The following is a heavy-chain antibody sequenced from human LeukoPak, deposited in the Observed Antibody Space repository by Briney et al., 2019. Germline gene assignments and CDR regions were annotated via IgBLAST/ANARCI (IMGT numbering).Heavy chain of an antibody. Sequence: GRSLRLSCAASGFTFSSYAMHWVRQAPGKGLEWVAVISYDGSNKYYADSVKGRFTISRDNSKNTLYLQMNSLRAEDTAVYYCARDAYYYDSSGYFDYRGQGTLVTVSS. CDR1: GFTFSSYA. CDR3: ARDAYYYDSSGYFDY. CDR2: ISYDGSNK. D-gene: IGHD3-22*01. V-gene: IGHV3-30*04. J-gene: IGHJ4*02.